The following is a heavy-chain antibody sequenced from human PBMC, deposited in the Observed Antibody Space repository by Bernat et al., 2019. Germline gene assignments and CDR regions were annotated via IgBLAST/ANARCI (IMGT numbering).Heavy chain of an antibody. Sequence: QVQLVESGGGVVQPGRSLRLSCAASGFTFSSYGMHWVRQAPGKGLEWVAVISYDGSNKCYADSVKGRFTISRDNSKNTLYLQMNSLIAEDTAVYYCAKLLNYYGSGRGTPVDYWGQGTLVTVSS. V-gene: IGHV3-30*18. CDR1: GFTFSSYG. D-gene: IGHD3-10*01. J-gene: IGHJ4*02. CDR3: AKLLNYYGSGRGTPVDY. CDR2: ISYDGSNK.